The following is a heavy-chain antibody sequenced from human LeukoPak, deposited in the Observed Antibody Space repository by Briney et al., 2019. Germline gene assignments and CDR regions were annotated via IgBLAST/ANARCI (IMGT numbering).Heavy chain of an antibody. CDR3: ASAGLMTYAV. D-gene: IGHD2-21*02. Sequence: ETLSLTCAVYGGSFSGYYWSWIRQRPGKGLEWIGEINHSGSTNYNPSLKSRVAISVDTSKNQFSLKLSSVTAADTAVYYCASAGLMTYAVWGQGTMVTVSS. V-gene: IGHV4-34*01. CDR1: GGSFSGYY. CDR2: INHSGST. J-gene: IGHJ3*01.